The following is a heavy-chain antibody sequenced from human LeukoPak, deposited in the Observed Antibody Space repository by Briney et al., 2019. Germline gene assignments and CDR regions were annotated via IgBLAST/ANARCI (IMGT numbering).Heavy chain of an antibody. CDR2: IQYDGTNK. D-gene: IGHD4-17*01. J-gene: IGHJ4*02. V-gene: IGHV3-30*02. CDR3: AKRATVTTFGHCDY. CDR1: GFTFSSDA. Sequence: GGSLRLSCAASGFTFSSDAMRWVRQAPGKGLEWVAFIQYDGTNKYYADSVKGRFTISRDNSKNTLYLQMNSLRAEDTAVYYCAKRATVTTFGHCDYWGQGTLVTVSS.